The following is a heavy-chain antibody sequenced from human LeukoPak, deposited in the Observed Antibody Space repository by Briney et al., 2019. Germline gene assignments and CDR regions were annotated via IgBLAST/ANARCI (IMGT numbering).Heavy chain of an antibody. CDR2: ISVDGGST. Sequence: GGSLRLSCAASGFTFDDYAMHWVRQAPGKGLEWVSLISVDGGSTYYADSVKGRFTISRDNSKNSLYLQMNSLRTEDTALYYCAKEGPIGYSYGYQGGFDYWGQGTLVTVSS. D-gene: IGHD5-18*01. V-gene: IGHV3-43*02. J-gene: IGHJ4*02. CDR1: GFTFDDYA. CDR3: AKEGPIGYSYGYQGGFDY.